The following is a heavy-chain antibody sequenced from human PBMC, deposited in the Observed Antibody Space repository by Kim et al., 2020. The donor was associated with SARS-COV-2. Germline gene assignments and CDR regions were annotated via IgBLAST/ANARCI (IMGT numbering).Heavy chain of an antibody. D-gene: IGHD3-10*01. CDR2: IYYSGST. J-gene: IGHJ3*02. CDR1: GGSISSGDYY. Sequence: SETLSLTCTVSGGSISSGDYYWSWIRQPPGKGLEWIGYIYYSGSTYYNPSLKSRVTISVDTSKNQFSLKLSSVTAADTAVYYCARAIKWFGELDAFDSWGQGTMVAVSS. CDR3: ARAIKWFGELDAFDS. V-gene: IGHV4-30-4*01.